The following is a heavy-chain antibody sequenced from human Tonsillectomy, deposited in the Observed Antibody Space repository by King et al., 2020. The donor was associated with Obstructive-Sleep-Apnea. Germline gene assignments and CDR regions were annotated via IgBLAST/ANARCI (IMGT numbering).Heavy chain of an antibody. CDR3: AGATGTAVFDY. J-gene: IGHJ4*02. V-gene: IGHV4-59*01. CDR1: GGSISSYY. Sequence: VQLQESGPGLVKPSETLSLSCTVSGGSISSYYWSWIRQTPGKGLEWIEYIYYIGSTNYNPSLKSRVTISIDTSKNPFSRKVRSVTAADTAVYYCAGATGTAVFDYWGQGTLVTVSS. CDR2: IYYIGST. D-gene: IGHD1-1*01.